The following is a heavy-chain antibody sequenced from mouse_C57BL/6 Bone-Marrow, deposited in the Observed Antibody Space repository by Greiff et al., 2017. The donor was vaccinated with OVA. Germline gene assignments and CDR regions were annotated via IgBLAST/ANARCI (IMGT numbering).Heavy chain of an antibody. D-gene: IGHD1-1*01. CDR2: IDPENGDT. CDR1: GFNIKDDY. V-gene: IGHV14-4*01. CDR3: TTLPILRRYAWFAY. J-gene: IGHJ3*01. Sequence: EVQLQQSGAELVRPGASVKLSCTASGFNIKDDYMHWVKQRPEQGLEWIGWIDPENGDTEYASKFQGKATITADTSSNTAYLQLSSLTSEDTAVYYCTTLPILRRYAWFAYWGQGTLVTVSA.